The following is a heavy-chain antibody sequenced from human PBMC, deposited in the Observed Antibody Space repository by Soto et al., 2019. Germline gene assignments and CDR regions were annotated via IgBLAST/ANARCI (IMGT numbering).Heavy chain of an antibody. CDR2: ISSSGSTI. D-gene: IGHD3-9*01. Sequence: GGSLRLSCAASGFTFSDYYMSWIRQAPGKGLEWVSYISSSGSTIYYADSVKGRFTISRDNAKNSLYLQMNSLRAEDTAVYYCARDLYYDILTGYIHDGVLDYWGQGTLVAVSS. CDR1: GFTFSDYY. CDR3: ARDLYYDILTGYIHDGVLDY. V-gene: IGHV3-11*01. J-gene: IGHJ4*02.